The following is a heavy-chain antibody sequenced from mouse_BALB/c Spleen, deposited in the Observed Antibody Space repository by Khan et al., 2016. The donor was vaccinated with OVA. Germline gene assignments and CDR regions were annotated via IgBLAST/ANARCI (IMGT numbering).Heavy chain of an antibody. V-gene: IGHV1-59*01. CDR2: IHPSDSET. CDR3: ARGTTTSYWYFDV. CDR1: GYSFTSYW. Sequence: QVRLQQSGAELVRPGTSVKLSCKASGYSFTSYWMNWVKQRPGQGLEWIGLIHPSDSETRLNQKFKDKATLTVDKSSRTAYMQLSSPTSEDSAVYYCARGTTTSYWYFDVWGAGTTVTVSS. J-gene: IGHJ1*01. D-gene: IGHD1-1*01.